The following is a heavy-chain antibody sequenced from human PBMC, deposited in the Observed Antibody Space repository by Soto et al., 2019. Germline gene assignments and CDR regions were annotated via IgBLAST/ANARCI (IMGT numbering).Heavy chain of an antibody. Sequence: LSLTCTVSGGSIRTYYWSWIRQPPGKGLEWIGYIYYTGGSPNYNPSLKSRVAISVDRSKNQFSLKLTSVTAADTAVYYCAHRVVPATQYNWNGGHFDYWGQGTLVTVSS. J-gene: IGHJ4*02. V-gene: IGHV4-59*08. CDR3: AHRVVPATQYNWNGGHFDY. D-gene: IGHD1-20*01. CDR1: GGSIRTYY. CDR2: IYYTGGSP.